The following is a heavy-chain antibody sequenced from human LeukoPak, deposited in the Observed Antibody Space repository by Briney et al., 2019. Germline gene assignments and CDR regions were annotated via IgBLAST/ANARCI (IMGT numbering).Heavy chain of an antibody. J-gene: IGHJ4*02. D-gene: IGHD2-15*01. V-gene: IGHV4-34*01. CDR2: INHSGST. CDR1: GGSFSGYY. Sequence: PSGTLSLTCAVCGGSFSGYYWSGIRQPPGKGLEWIGEINHSGSTNYNPSLKSRVTVSVDTSKNQLSLKLRSVTAADTAVYYCARGLVPATPIWGYWGLGTLVTVSS. CDR3: ARGLVPATPIWGY.